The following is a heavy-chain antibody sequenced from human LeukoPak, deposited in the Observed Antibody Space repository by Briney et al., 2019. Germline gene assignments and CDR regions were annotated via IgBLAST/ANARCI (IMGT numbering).Heavy chain of an antibody. V-gene: IGHV1-2*04. D-gene: IGHD6-19*01. CDR1: GYTFTGYY. Sequence: ASVKVSCKASGYTFTGYYMHWVRQAPGQGLEWMGWINPNSGGTNYAQKFQGWVTMTRDTSISTAYMELSRLRSDDTAVYYCAVVPGYSSGWYGFDYWGQGTLVTVSS. CDR2: INPNSGGT. J-gene: IGHJ4*02. CDR3: AVVPGYSSGWYGFDY.